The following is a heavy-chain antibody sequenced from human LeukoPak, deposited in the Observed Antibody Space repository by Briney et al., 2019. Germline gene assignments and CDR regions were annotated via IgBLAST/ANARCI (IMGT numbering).Heavy chain of an antibody. D-gene: IGHD6-19*01. CDR1: DGSISSSSYY. V-gene: IGHV4-39*07. J-gene: IGHJ4*02. CDR3: ARDLYSSAYSPFDY. Sequence: SETLSLTCTVSDGSISSSSYYWGWIRQPPGKGLEWIGNIYYSGSTYYNPSLKSRVTISLDTSKNQFSLKLSSVTAADTAVYYCARDLYSSAYSPFDYWGQGTLVTVSS. CDR2: IYYSGST.